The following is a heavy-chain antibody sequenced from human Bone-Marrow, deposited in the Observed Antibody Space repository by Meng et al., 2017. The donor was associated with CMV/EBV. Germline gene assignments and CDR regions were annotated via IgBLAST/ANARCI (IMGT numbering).Heavy chain of an antibody. CDR2: INHSGRT. D-gene: IGHD3-10*01. Sequence: SETLSLTCRVSGGPISTNNCWNWVRQPPGKGLEWMGEINHSGRTNYNPSLRSRVTISVDTSKNQFSLKLGYVTAADTAVYYCARGLLAESVVVRGRDISEVRFHPWGQGTLVTVSS. CDR3: ARGLLAESVVVRGRDISEVRFHP. J-gene: IGHJ5*02. V-gene: IGHV4-4*02. CDR1: GGPISTNNC.